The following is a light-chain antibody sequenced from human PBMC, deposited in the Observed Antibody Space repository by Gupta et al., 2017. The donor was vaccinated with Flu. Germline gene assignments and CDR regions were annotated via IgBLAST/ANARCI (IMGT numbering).Light chain of an antibody. Sequence: QSVLTQPPSASGTPGQRVTISCSGSSSNIGSNYVYWYQQLPGTAPKLLIYRNNQRPSGVPDRFSGSKSGTSASLAISGLRSEDEADYHCAAWDDSLSGPHWVFGGGTKLTVL. J-gene: IGLJ3*02. CDR2: RNN. CDR1: SSNIGSNY. V-gene: IGLV1-47*01. CDR3: AAWDDSLSGPHWV.